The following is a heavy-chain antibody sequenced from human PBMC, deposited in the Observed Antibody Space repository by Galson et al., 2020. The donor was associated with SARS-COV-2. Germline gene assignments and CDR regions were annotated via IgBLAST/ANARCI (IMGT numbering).Heavy chain of an antibody. D-gene: IGHD7-27*01. CDR2: TYFSGST. J-gene: IGHJ5*01. CDR1: GAPIYNSPYF. Sequence: SETLSLSCTVSGAPIYNSPYFWTWIRQHPAKGLEWIGYTYFSGSTSSNPSLRGRVTISPDTSKNQFSLELRSVTAADTAVYFCARSLRTWGWLDSWCQGISVTVSS. CDR3: ARSLRTWGWLDS. V-gene: IGHV4-31*03.